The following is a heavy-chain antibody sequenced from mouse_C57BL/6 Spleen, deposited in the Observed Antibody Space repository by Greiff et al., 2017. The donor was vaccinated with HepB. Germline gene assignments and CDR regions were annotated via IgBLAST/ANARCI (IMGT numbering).Heavy chain of an antibody. Sequence: EVMLVESGGGLVQPGGSMKLSCVASGFTFSNYWMNWVRQSPEKGLEWVAQIRLKSDNYATHYAESVKGRFTISRDDSKSSVYLQMNNLRAEDTGIYYCTVGVYYYFDYWGQGTTLTVSS. CDR3: TVGVYYYFDY. J-gene: IGHJ2*01. CDR2: IRLKSDNYAT. V-gene: IGHV6-3*01. D-gene: IGHD1-1*01. CDR1: GFTFSNYW.